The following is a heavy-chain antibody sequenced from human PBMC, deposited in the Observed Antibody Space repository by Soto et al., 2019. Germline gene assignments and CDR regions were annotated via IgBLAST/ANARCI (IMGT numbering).Heavy chain of an antibody. V-gene: IGHV4-59*01. Sequence: PSETLSLTCTVSGGSISNYYWSWIRQPPGKGLEWIGYIYYTGSTNYNTSLKSRVTISVDTSERQYSLKLSSVTAADTAVYYCARYGGGSSLPAVAFDIWGQGTMVTVSS. D-gene: IGHD6-13*01. CDR1: GGSISNYY. J-gene: IGHJ3*02. CDR2: IYYTGST. CDR3: ARYGGGSSLPAVAFDI.